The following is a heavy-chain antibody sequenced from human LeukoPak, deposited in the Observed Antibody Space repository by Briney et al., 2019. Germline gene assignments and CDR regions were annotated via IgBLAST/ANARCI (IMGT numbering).Heavy chain of an antibody. J-gene: IGHJ3*02. CDR3: TREDRDTFDI. CDR1: GDSVSNNIAA. Sequence: SQTLSLTCALSGDSVSNNIAAWTWIRHSPSRGLEWLGRTYYRSKWYNDYAVSVRGRITVNPDTSKNQFSLQLNSVTPEDTAVYYCTREDRDTFDIWGQGTVVTVSS. V-gene: IGHV6-1*01. CDR2: TYYRSKWYN.